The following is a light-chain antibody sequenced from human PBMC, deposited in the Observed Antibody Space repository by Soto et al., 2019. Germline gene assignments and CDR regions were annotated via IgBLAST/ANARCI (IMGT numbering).Light chain of an antibody. V-gene: IGKV1-39*01. CDR3: QQSYSTPYT. CDR1: QSLNNY. J-gene: IGKJ2*01. CDR2: AAF. Sequence: DIQMTQSPSSLSASVGDRVTITCRTSQSLNNYLNWYQQKPGKAPKLLIYAAFSLQSGVPSRFSGSGSGRDFSLTISSLQPEDFATYYCQQSYSTPYTFGQGTKLEIK.